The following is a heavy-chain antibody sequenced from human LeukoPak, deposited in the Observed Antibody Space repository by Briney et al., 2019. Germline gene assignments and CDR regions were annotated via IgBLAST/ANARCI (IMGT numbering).Heavy chain of an antibody. Sequence: SETPSLTCTVSGGSLNRTSYYRAWIRQPPGNGLDGIGSMYYPWNTYYSPSLKSRVTISVDKSKNQFSLKLNSVTAADTAVYYCARPLSENSDDAFHIWGQGTMVTVSS. D-gene: IGHD4-23*01. CDR2: MYYPWNT. CDR3: ARPLSENSDDAFHI. V-gene: IGHV4-39*01. CDR1: GGSLNRTSYY. J-gene: IGHJ3*02.